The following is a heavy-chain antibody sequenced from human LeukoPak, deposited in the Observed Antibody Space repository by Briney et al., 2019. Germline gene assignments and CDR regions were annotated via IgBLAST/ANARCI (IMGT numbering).Heavy chain of an antibody. CDR1: GGSISSYY. D-gene: IGHD5-12*01. J-gene: IGHJ2*01. CDR2: IYYSGSA. V-gene: IGHV4-59*01. Sequence: SETLSLTCTVSGGSISSYYWSWIRQPPGKGLEWIGYIYYSGSANYNPSLKSRVTISVDTSKNQFSLKLSSVTAADTAVYYCARDNGGYSGYDYVSRDAYWYFDLWGRGTLVTVSS. CDR3: ARDNGGYSGYDYVSRDAYWYFDL.